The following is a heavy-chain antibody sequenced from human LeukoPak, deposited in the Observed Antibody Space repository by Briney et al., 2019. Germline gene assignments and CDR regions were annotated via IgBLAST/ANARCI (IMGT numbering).Heavy chain of an antibody. D-gene: IGHD3-10*01. CDR2: IKQDGTEK. Sequence: GGSLRLSCAASGFSFTTYWMGWVRQAPGKGLEWVANIKQDGTEKYYVDSVKGRFTISRDNAKNSLYLQMNSLRAEDTALYYCARDSSMLRGPLVIYYFDFWGQGSLVTVSS. CDR3: ARDSSMLRGPLVIYYFDF. V-gene: IGHV3-7*03. J-gene: IGHJ4*02. CDR1: GFSFTTYW.